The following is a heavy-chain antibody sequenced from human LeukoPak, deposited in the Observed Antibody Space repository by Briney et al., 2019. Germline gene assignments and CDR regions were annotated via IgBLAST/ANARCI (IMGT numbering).Heavy chain of an antibody. Sequence: SVKVSCKASGGTFSSYAISWVRQAPGQGLEWMGRIIPIFGTANYAQKFQGRVTITTDESTSTAYMELSSLRSEDTAVYYCAKDRLSVYYYDSSGYYYFDYWGQGTLVTVSS. CDR1: GGTFSSYA. CDR2: IIPIFGTA. V-gene: IGHV1-69*05. J-gene: IGHJ4*02. CDR3: AKDRLSVYYYDSSGYYYFDY. D-gene: IGHD3-22*01.